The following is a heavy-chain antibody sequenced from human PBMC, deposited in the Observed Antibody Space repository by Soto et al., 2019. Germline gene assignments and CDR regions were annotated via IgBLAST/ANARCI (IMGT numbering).Heavy chain of an antibody. CDR3: TKNYYFDS. CDR1: GFTFSNYA. J-gene: IGHJ4*02. Sequence: VQLLESGGGLVQPGGSLRLSCAASGFTFSNYAMSWVRQAPGKALEWVSSINIVGGNTNYADSVRGRFTMSRDDSKNTVFLQMHSLRAEDTALYYCTKNYYFDSWGQGTLVTVSS. V-gene: IGHV3-23*01. CDR2: INIVGGNT.